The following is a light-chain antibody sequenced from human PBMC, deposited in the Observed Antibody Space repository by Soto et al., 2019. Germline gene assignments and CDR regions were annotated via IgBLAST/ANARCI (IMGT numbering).Light chain of an antibody. CDR2: EVS. CDR1: SSDGGGYNY. V-gene: IGLV2-14*01. J-gene: IGLJ1*01. Sequence: QSVLTQPASVSGSPGQSISISCTGTSSDGGGYNYVSWYQQHPGKAPKLLIYEVSDRPSGVSDRFSGSKSGNTASPTISGLQPEDESDPYRNSSTTSGTQVFGTGTKPTVL. CDR3: NSSTTSGTQV.